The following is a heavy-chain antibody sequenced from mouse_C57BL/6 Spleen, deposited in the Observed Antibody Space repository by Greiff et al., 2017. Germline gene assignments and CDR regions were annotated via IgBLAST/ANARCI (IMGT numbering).Heavy chain of an antibody. V-gene: IGHV1-15*01. CDR3: TSIYWDYFDY. D-gene: IGHD1-1*01. CDR2: IYPETGGT. J-gene: IGHJ2*01. CDR1: GYTFTDYE. Sequence: VHLVESGAELVRPGASVTLSCKASGYTFTDYEMHWVKQTPVHGLEWIGAIYPETGGTAYNQKFKGKAILTADKSSSTAYMELRSLTSEDSAVYYCTSIYWDYFDYWGQGTTLTVSS.